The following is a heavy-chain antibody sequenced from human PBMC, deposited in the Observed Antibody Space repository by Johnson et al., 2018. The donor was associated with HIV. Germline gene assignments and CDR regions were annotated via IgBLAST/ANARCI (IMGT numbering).Heavy chain of an antibody. J-gene: IGHJ3*02. CDR3: ARVRGYCSGGSCFDGSFDI. Sequence: VQLVESGGGLVQPGGSLRLSCAASGFTFSTYWMHWVRQAPGKGLAWVSRINSDGSSTSYADSVKGRFTISRDNAKNMLYLQMNSLRAEDTAVYHCARVRGYCSGGSCFDGSFDIWGQGAMVTVSS. CDR2: INSDGSST. CDR1: GFTFSTYW. V-gene: IGHV3-74*02. D-gene: IGHD2-15*01.